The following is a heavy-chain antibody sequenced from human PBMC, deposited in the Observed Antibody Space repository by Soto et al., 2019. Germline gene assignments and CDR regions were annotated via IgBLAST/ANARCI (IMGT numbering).Heavy chain of an antibody. Sequence: SETLSLTCTVSGASISGFYWSWIRKSAGKGLEWIGRIYATGTTDYNPSLKSRVMMSVDTSKKQFSLKLRSVTAADTAVYSCVRDGTKTLRDWFDHWGQGISVTVSS. CDR3: VRDGTKTLRDWFDH. V-gene: IGHV4-4*07. CDR2: IYATGTT. D-gene: IGHD1-1*01. J-gene: IGHJ5*02. CDR1: GASISGFY.